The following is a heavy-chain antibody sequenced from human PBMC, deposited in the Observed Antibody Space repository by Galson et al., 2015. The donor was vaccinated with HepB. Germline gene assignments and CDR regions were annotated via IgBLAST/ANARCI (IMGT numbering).Heavy chain of an antibody. J-gene: IGHJ5*02. CDR3: ARFSATSFTLNWFDP. CDR2: IYPDDSKV. Sequence: QSGAEVKEPGESLKISCKGSGYGFSAYWIGWVRQMAGKGLEWMGIIYPDDSKVKYSPSFQGQVTISADKSISTAYLQWSSLKASDSAMYYCARFSATSFTLNWFDPWGQGTLVTVSS. CDR1: GYGFSAYW. D-gene: IGHD2-15*01. V-gene: IGHV5-51*01.